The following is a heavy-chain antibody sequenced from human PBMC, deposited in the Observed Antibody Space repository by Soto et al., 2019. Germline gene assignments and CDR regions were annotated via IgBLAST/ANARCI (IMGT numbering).Heavy chain of an antibody. V-gene: IGHV4-34*01. CDR2: INHSGST. CDR3: ARGGSAMVTGYYYGMDV. D-gene: IGHD5-18*01. J-gene: IGHJ6*02. Sequence: PSETLSLTCAVYGGSFSGYYWSWIRQPPGKGLEWIGEINHSGSTNYNPSLKSRVTISVDTSKNQFPLKLSSVTAADTAVYYCARGGSAMVTGYYYGMDVWGQGTTVTVSS. CDR1: GGSFSGYY.